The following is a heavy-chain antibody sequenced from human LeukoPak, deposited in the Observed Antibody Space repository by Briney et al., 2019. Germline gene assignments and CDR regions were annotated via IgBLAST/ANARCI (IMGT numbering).Heavy chain of an antibody. V-gene: IGHV1-69*04. CDR3: ARERQQLVDNDNWFDP. J-gene: IGHJ5*02. D-gene: IGHD6-13*01. CDR1: GGTFSSYA. CDR2: IIPILGIA. Sequence: SVKVSCKASGGTFSSYAISWVRQAPGQGLEWMGRIIPILGIANYARKFQGRVTITADKSTSTAYMELSSLRSEDTAVYYCARERQQLVDNDNWFDPWGQGTLVTVSS.